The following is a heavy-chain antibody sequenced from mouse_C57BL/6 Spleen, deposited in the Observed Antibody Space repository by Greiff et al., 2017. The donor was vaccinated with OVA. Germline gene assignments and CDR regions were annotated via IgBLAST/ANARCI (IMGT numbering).Heavy chain of an antibody. D-gene: IGHD1-1*01. J-gene: IGHJ4*01. Sequence: QVQLQQPGAELVRPGSSVKLSCKASGYTFTSYWMHWVKQRPIQGLEWIGNIDPSDSETHYNQKFKDKATLTVDKSSSTAYMQLSSLTSEDSAVYYCARGAFITTVVALYAMDYWGQGTSVTVSS. CDR1: GYTFTSYW. CDR3: ARGAFITTVVALYAMDY. V-gene: IGHV1-52*01. CDR2: IDPSDSET.